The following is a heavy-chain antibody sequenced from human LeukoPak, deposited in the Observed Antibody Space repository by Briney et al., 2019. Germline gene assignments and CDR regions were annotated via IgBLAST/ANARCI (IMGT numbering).Heavy chain of an antibody. Sequence: ASVKVSCKASGYTFTSYYMHWVRQAPGQGLEWMGIINPSGGSTSYAQKFQGRVTMTRDTSISTAYMELSRLRSDDTAVYYCARGWTVLLWFGELLYFDYWGQGTLVTVSS. V-gene: IGHV1-46*01. CDR2: INPSGGST. J-gene: IGHJ4*02. CDR1: GYTFTSYY. D-gene: IGHD3-10*01. CDR3: ARGWTVLLWFGELLYFDY.